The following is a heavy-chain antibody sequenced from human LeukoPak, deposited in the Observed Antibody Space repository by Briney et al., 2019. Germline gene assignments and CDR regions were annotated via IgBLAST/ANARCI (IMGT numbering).Heavy chain of an antibody. CDR3: AKDWYDILTGYYPLFDY. V-gene: IGHV3-23*01. Sequence: GGSLRLSCAASGFTFSSYAMSWVRQAPGKGLEWVSAISGSGGSTYYEDSEKGLFTISRDNSKNTLYLQMNSLRAEDTAVYYCAKDWYDILTGYYPLFDYWGQGTLVTVSS. D-gene: IGHD3-9*01. CDR1: GFTFSSYA. CDR2: ISGSGGST. J-gene: IGHJ4*02.